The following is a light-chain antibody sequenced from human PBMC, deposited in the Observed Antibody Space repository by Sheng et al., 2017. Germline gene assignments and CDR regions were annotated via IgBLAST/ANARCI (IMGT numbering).Light chain of an antibody. V-gene: IGKV3-15*01. CDR1: QSVNSK. CDR3: QQYDKWPLP. J-gene: IGKJ4*01. Sequence: EIVMTQSPATLSVSPGERATLSCRASQSVNSKLAWYQQKPGQAPRLLIYGASTRAAGTPSPRFXGSGSGTEFTLTISSLQSEDFAVYFCQQYDKWPLPFGGGTKVEIK. CDR2: GAS.